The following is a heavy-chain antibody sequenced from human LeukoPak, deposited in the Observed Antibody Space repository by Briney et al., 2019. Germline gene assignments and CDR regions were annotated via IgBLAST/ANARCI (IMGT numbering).Heavy chain of an antibody. D-gene: IGHD6-19*01. Sequence: GGSLKLSCVASGFTFSTYSMNWVRQAPGKGLEWISYTSTGSSTIHYADPVKGRFTISRDNAKNSLYLQMNSLRAEDMALYYCAKVNTPYSSGYYYCMDVWGKGTTVTVSS. CDR1: GFTFSTYS. CDR3: AKVNTPYSSGYYYCMDV. V-gene: IGHV3-48*04. J-gene: IGHJ6*03. CDR2: TSTGSSTI.